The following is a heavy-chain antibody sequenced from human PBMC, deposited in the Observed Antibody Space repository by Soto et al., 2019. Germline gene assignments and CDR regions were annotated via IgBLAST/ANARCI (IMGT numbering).Heavy chain of an antibody. CDR3: AKGSKLPALDYYYGMDV. J-gene: IGHJ6*02. Sequence: VGSLRLSCAASGFTFSSYGMHWVRQAPGNGLEWVAFISYDGSNKYYADSVKGRFTISRDNSKNTLYLQMNSLRAEDTAVYYCAKGSKLPALDYYYGMDVWGQGTTVTVSS. CDR1: GFTFSSYG. D-gene: IGHD2-2*01. V-gene: IGHV3-30*18. CDR2: ISYDGSNK.